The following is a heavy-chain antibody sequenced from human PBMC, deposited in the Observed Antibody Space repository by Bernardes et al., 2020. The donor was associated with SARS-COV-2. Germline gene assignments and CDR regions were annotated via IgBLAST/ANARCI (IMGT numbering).Heavy chain of an antibody. J-gene: IGHJ6*02. D-gene: IGHD6-13*01. V-gene: IGHV1-24*01. CDR2: FDPEDGET. CDR3: ATGTIAAAGMDYYYYGMDV. Sequence: ASVKVSCKVSGYTLTEFSIHWVRQAPGKGLEWMGSFDPEDGETIYAQKFQGRVTMTEDTSTDTAYMELSSLRSEDTAVYYCATGTIAAAGMDYYYYGMDVWGQGTTVTVSS. CDR1: GYTLTEFS.